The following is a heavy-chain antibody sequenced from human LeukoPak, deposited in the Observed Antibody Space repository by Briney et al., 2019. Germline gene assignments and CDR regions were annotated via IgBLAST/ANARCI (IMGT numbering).Heavy chain of an antibody. CDR1: GYTFTGYY. Sequence: ASVKVSCKASGYTFTGYYMHWVRQAPGQGLEWMGWINPTSGGTNYAQKFQGRVTMTRATSISTAYMALSRLRSAATAVYYCARDAGGYGDYGLAYWGQGTLVTVSS. CDR3: ARDAGGYGDYGLAY. J-gene: IGHJ4*02. D-gene: IGHD4-17*01. V-gene: IGHV1-2*02. CDR2: INPTSGGT.